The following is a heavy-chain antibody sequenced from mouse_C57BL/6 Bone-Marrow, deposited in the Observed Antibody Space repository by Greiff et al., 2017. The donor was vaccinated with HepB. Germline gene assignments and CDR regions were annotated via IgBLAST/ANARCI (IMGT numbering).Heavy chain of an antibody. CDR2: IRLKSDNYAT. CDR3: TGRRQLRPYYFDY. J-gene: IGHJ2*01. CDR1: GFTFSNYW. V-gene: IGHV6-3*01. D-gene: IGHD3-2*02. Sequence: EVKVEESGGGLVQPGGSMKLSCVASGFTFSNYWMNWVRQSPEKGLEWVAQIRLKSDNYATHYAESVKGRFTISRDDSKSSVYLQMNNLRAEDTGIYYCTGRRQLRPYYFDYWGQGTTLTVSS.